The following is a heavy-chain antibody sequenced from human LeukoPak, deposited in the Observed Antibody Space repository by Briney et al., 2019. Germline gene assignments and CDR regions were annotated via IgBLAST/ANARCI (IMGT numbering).Heavy chain of an antibody. CDR1: GRSFSGYA. CDR3: AKDESSSDFRSGYYTHYYYGMDV. D-gene: IGHD3-3*01. CDR2: ISTSGGST. J-gene: IGHJ6*02. V-gene: IGHV3-23*01. Sequence: RPGGSLRLSCAVSGRSFSGYAMTWFRQAPGKGLEWVSAISTSGGSTFYADSVTGRFTISRDNSKNTLYLQMNSLRAEDTAVYYCAKDESSSDFRSGYYTHYYYGMDVWGQGTTVTVSS.